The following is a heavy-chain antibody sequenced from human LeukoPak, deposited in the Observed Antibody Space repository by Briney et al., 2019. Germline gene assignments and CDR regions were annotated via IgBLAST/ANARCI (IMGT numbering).Heavy chain of an antibody. Sequence: PSETLSLTCTVSGGSISSYDWSWIRQPPWKGREWIGYIYESGSTNYNPSLESRVTISVDTSKTQFSLTLSSVTAADTAVYYCARFIAVAGTFDYWGQGTLVTVSS. D-gene: IGHD6-19*01. CDR3: ARFIAVAGTFDY. CDR2: IYESGST. CDR1: GGSISSYD. J-gene: IGHJ4*02. V-gene: IGHV4-59*08.